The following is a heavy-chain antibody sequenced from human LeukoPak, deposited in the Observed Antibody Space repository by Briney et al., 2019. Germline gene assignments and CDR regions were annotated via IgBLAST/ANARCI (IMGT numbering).Heavy chain of an antibody. CDR2: INHSGST. CDR3: ARGGIAAAGTHFDY. V-gene: IGHV4-34*01. J-gene: IGHJ4*02. D-gene: IGHD6-13*01. Sequence: SETLSLTCAVYGGSFSGYYRSWIRQPPGKGLEWIGEINHSGSTNYNPSLKSRVTISVDTSKNQFSLKLSSVTAADTAVYYCARGGIAAAGTHFDYWGQGTLVTVSS. CDR1: GGSFSGYY.